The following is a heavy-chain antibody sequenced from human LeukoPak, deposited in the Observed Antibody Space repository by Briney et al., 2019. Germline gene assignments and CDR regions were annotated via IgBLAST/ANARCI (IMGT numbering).Heavy chain of an antibody. V-gene: IGHV1-2*04. CDR1: GGAFSSYT. Sequence: GASVKVSCKASGGAFSSYTINWVRQAPGQGLEWMGWINPNSGGTNYAQKFQGWVTMTRDTSISTAYMELSRLRSDDTAVYYCARGTAAGNWFDPWGQGTLVTVSS. CDR2: INPNSGGT. CDR3: ARGTAAGNWFDP. D-gene: IGHD6-13*01. J-gene: IGHJ5*02.